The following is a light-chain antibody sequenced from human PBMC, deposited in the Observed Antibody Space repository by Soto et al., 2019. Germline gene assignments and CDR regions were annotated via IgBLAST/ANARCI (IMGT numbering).Light chain of an antibody. CDR3: GTWDSGLSIGGV. J-gene: IGLJ3*02. Sequence: QSVLTQPPSVSAAPGQTVTISCSGSSSNVGSNYVSWYQQLPGTAPKLLIYDNDKRSSGTPDRFSASKSGTSATLAITGLQTGDEADYYCGTWDSGLSIGGVFGGGTKLTV. V-gene: IGLV1-51*01. CDR1: SSNVGSNY. CDR2: DND.